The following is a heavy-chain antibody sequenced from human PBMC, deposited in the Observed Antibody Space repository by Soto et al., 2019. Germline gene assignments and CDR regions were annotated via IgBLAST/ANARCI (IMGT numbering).Heavy chain of an antibody. J-gene: IGHJ6*02. CDR3: ARQGDGYIYDKNYYSYGIDF. Sequence: SETLSLTCTVSGGSISSSSYYWGWIRQPPGKGLEWIGSIYYSGSTYYNPSLKSRVTISVDTSKNQFSLKLSSVTAADTAVYYCARQGDGYIYDKNYYSYGIDFWGQGTTVTVSS. V-gene: IGHV4-39*01. D-gene: IGHD5-18*01. CDR1: GGSISSSSYY. CDR2: IYYSGST.